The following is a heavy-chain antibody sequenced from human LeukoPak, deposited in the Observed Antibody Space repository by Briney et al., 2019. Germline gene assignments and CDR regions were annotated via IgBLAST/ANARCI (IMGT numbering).Heavy chain of an antibody. D-gene: IGHD2-2*01. V-gene: IGHV1-2*02. CDR3: ARANFLSSSSTTSLFTY. CDR2: INPNDGDT. J-gene: IGHJ1*01. CDR1: GYTFTYYY. Sequence: ASVKVSCKASGYTFTYYYMHWVRQAPGQGFEWMGWINPNDGDTNYAQKFQGRVTMTRDTSISTAHMEVSRLRSDDTAVYYCARANFLSSSSTTSLFTYWGQGSLATV.